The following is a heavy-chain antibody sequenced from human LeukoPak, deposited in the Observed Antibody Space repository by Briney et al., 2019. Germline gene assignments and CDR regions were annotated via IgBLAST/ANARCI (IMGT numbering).Heavy chain of an antibody. CDR1: GFTFSTYP. D-gene: IGHD6-13*01. J-gene: IGHJ4*02. CDR3: ARTANFAAGYYIDY. Sequence: PGGSLRLSCAASGFTFSTYPMNWVRQAPGKGLEWVSSISGSSRHKYYADSVKGRFTISRDNAKNSLYLQMSSLRAEDTAVYYCARTANFAAGYYIDYWGQGTLVTVSS. CDR2: ISGSSRHK. V-gene: IGHV3-21*01.